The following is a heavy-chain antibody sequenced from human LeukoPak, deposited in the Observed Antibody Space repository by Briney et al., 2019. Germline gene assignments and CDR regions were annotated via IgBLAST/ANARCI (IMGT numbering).Heavy chain of an antibody. CDR1: GFTFSSYS. J-gene: IGHJ4*02. V-gene: IGHV3-48*01. CDR2: ISSSSSTI. CDR3: AKLVAIDSSGL. D-gene: IGHD6-19*01. Sequence: GGSLRLSCAASGFTFSSYSMNWVRQAPGKGLEWVSYISSSSSTIYYADSVKGRFTISRDNAKNSLYLQMNSLRAEDTAVYYCAKLVAIDSSGLWGQGTLVTVSS.